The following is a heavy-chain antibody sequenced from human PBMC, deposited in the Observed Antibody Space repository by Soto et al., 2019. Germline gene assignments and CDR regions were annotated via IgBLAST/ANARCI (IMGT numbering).Heavy chain of an antibody. CDR1: GGCISSYY. Sequence: SETLSLTCTVSGGCISSYYWSWIRQPPGKGLEWIGYIYYSGSTNYNPSLKSRVTISVDTSKNQFSLKLSSVTAADTAVYYCARRSSTSCIDYWGQGTLVTVSS. CDR2: IYYSGST. J-gene: IGHJ4*02. V-gene: IGHV4-59*01. D-gene: IGHD2-2*01. CDR3: ARRSSTSCIDY.